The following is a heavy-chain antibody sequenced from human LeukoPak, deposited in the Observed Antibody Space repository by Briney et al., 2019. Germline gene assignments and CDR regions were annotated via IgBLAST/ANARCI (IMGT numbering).Heavy chain of an antibody. D-gene: IGHD5-12*01. V-gene: IGHV4-59*01. J-gene: IGHJ4*02. Sequence: SETLSLTCTVSGGSISNYYWSWIRQPPGKGLQWIGYIYHTGSTSYNPSLKSRVIMSVETSQNQFSLKVRSVTAADTAVYYCAREDSGYDYSPFYYWGQGILVTVSS. CDR3: AREDSGYDYSPFYY. CDR1: GGSISNYY. CDR2: IYHTGST.